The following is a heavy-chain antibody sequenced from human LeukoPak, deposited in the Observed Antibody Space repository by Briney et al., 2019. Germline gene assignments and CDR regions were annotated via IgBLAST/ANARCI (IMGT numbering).Heavy chain of an antibody. J-gene: IGHJ5*02. Sequence: QPGGSLRLSCAASGFIVSSNYMSWVRQAPGKGLEWVSVIYSGGSTYYADSVKGRFTISRDNSKNTLYLQMNSLRAEDTAVYYRARSPWGITMIAEAWGQGTLVTVSS. CDR2: IYSGGST. D-gene: IGHD3-22*01. CDR1: GFIVSSNY. V-gene: IGHV3-53*01. CDR3: ARSPWGITMIAEA.